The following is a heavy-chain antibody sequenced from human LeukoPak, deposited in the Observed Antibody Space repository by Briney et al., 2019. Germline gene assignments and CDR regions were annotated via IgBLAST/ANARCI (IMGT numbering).Heavy chain of an antibody. CDR3: ARQGGGQLLGINWFDP. D-gene: IGHD3-16*01. V-gene: IGHV1-2*02. CDR1: GYTFQNFY. J-gene: IGHJ5*02. Sequence: GASVKVSCKASGYTFQNFYIHWLRHVPGQGLEWMGWINPNVGGTYSPQKFQGRVTTTRDTSLKTAYLEVSRLQSADTAVYYCARQGGGQLLGINWFDPWGQGTTVIVSA. CDR2: INPNVGGT.